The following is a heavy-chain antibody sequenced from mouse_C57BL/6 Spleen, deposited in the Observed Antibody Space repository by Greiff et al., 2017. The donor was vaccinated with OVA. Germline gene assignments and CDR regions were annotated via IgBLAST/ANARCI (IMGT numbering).Heavy chain of an antibody. V-gene: IGHV1-50*01. CDR1: GYTFTSYW. CDR2: IDPSDSYT. Sequence: VQLQQPGAELVKPGASVKLSCKASGYTFTSYWMQWVKQRPGQGLEWIGEIDPSDSYTNYNQKFKGKATLTVDTSSSTAYMQLSSLTSEDSAVYYGARRGTTVPFDYWGQGTTLTVSS. J-gene: IGHJ2*01. CDR3: ARRGTTVPFDY. D-gene: IGHD1-1*01.